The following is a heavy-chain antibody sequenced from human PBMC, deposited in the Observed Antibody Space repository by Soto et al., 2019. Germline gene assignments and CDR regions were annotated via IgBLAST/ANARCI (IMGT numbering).Heavy chain of an antibody. CDR2: INPSGGST. J-gene: IGHJ4*02. CDR1: GYTFTSYY. Sequence: ASVKVSCKASGYTFTSYYMHWVRQAPGQGLEWMGIINPSGGSTSYAQKFQGRVTMTRDTSTSTVYMELSSLRSEDTAVYYCARDPTYYGSGSLPPLLDYWGQGTLVTVSS. D-gene: IGHD3-10*01. CDR3: ARDPTYYGSGSLPPLLDY. V-gene: IGHV1-46*01.